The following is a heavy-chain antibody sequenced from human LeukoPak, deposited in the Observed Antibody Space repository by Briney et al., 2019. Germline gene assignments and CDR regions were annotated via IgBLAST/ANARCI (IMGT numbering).Heavy chain of an antibody. D-gene: IGHD3-10*01. Sequence: SETLSLTCTVSGYSVSSDYYWGWIRQPPGKGLEWIGSIYYSGSTYYNPSLKSRVTISVDTSKNQFSLKLSSVTAADTAVYYCARLLWFGVYAFDIWGQGTMVTVSS. CDR3: ARLLWFGVYAFDI. V-gene: IGHV4-38-2*02. CDR2: IYYSGST. J-gene: IGHJ3*02. CDR1: GYSVSSDYY.